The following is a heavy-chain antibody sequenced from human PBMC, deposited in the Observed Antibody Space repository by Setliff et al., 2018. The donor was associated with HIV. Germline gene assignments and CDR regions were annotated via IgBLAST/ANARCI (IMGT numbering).Heavy chain of an antibody. D-gene: IGHD3-9*01. CDR1: GIPIDRVYS. Sequence: SETLSLTCGVSGIPIDRVYSWAWIRQPPGKGLEWIGTISHSGSTHYNSPLQGRISISIDTSKNQFSLTLTSVTAADTAMYYCAGDQSDYNVLTGFGDFDYWGHGTLVTVSS. V-gene: IGHV4-38-2*02. J-gene: IGHJ4*01. CDR3: AGDQSDYNVLTGFGDFDY. CDR2: ISHSGST.